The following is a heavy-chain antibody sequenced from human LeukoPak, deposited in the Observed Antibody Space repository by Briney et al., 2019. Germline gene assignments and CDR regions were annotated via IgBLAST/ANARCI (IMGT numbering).Heavy chain of an antibody. Sequence: ASVKVFCKASGYTFTSYDINWVRQATGQGLEWMGWMNPNSGNTGYAQKFQGRVTITRNTSISTAYMELSSLRSEDTAVYYCARSRRSGYYYRFDPWGQGTLVTVSS. D-gene: IGHD3-22*01. CDR1: GYTFTSYD. CDR3: ARSRRSGYYYRFDP. J-gene: IGHJ5*02. V-gene: IGHV1-8*03. CDR2: MNPNSGNT.